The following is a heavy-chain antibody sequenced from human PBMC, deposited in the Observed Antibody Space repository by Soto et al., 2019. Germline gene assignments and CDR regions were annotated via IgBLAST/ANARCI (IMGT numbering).Heavy chain of an antibody. CDR1: GLSLSSSGVC. J-gene: IGHJ6*02. D-gene: IGHD6-6*01. CDR2: INWDDDK. Sequence: GFGPTLVNPTQTLTLTCTVSGLSLSSSGVCVSWIRQPPGKALEWLALINWDDDKYYSTSLKTRLTISKDTSKNQVLLTLTNMDPVDTATYYCARIMGSSPWYYGVDVWGQGTTVTVS. V-gene: IGHV2-70*01. CDR3: ARIMGSSPWYYGVDV.